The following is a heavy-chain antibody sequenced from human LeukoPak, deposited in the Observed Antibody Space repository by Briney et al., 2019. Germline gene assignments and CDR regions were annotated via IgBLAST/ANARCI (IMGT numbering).Heavy chain of an antibody. J-gene: IGHJ4*02. D-gene: IGHD1-26*01. CDR3: AKEVVGATKILSPLDY. Sequence: SVKVSCKASGGTFSSYAISWVRQAPGQGLEWMGRIIPILGIANYAQKFQGRVTITADKSTSTAYMELSSLRSEDTAVYYCAKEVVGATKILSPLDYWGQGTLVTVSS. CDR2: IIPILGIA. CDR1: GGTFSSYA. V-gene: IGHV1-69*04.